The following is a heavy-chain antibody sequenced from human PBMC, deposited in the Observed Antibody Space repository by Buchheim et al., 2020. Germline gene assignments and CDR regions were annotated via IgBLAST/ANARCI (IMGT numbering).Heavy chain of an antibody. CDR3: ATSPAAGSTYYFDY. D-gene: IGHD6-13*01. Sequence: QVQLLQSGTEVKKPGSSVMVSCKASGGTFSSNSISWVRQGPGQGLEWMGGIVPLFGTTEYATHFQGRLTVTADQSTRTVYMELSSLSSEDTALYFCATSPAAGSTYYFDYWGQGTL. CDR2: IVPLFGTT. J-gene: IGHJ4*02. CDR1: GGTFSSNS. V-gene: IGHV1-69*01.